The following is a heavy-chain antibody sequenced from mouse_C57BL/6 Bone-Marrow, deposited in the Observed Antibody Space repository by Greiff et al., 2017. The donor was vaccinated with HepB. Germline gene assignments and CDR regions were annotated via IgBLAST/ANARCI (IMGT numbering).Heavy chain of an antibody. Sequence: EVQLQHSGPELVKPGASVKISCKASGYTFTDYYMNWVKQSHGKSLEWIGDINPNNGGTRYNQKFKGKATLTADKSSSTAYMQFSSLTSEDSAIYYYARGHYGSSHWYFDVWGTGTTVTVSS. CDR2: INPNNGGT. D-gene: IGHD1-1*01. CDR3: ARGHYGSSHWYFDV. V-gene: IGHV1-26*01. J-gene: IGHJ1*03. CDR1: GYTFTDYY.